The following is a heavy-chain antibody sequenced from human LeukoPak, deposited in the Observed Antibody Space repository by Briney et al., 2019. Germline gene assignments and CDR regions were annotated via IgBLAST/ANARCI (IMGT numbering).Heavy chain of an antibody. J-gene: IGHJ4*02. CDR3: ARARIAPAEGAGGFDY. V-gene: IGHV3-30-3*01. CDR1: RFTFSSYA. Sequence: GGSLRLSCAASRFTFSSYAMHWVRQAPGKGLEWVAVISYDGSNKYYADSVEGRFTISRDNSKNTLFLQMNSLRAEDTAVYYCARARIAPAEGAGGFDYWGQGTLVTVSS. CDR2: ISYDGSNK. D-gene: IGHD2-15*01.